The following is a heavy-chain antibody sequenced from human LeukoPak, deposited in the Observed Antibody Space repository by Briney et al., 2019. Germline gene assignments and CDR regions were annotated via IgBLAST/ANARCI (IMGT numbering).Heavy chain of an antibody. CDR1: GYSFTSYW. D-gene: IGHD6-13*01. V-gene: IGHV5-51*01. Sequence: GESLKISCKGSGYSFTSYWIGWVRQMPGKGLEWMGIIYPGDSDTRYSPSFQGQVTISADKSITTAYLQWSSLKASDTAMYYCARAAAGSGRYYYYGMDVWGQGTTVTVSS. J-gene: IGHJ6*02. CDR3: ARAAAGSGRYYYYGMDV. CDR2: IYPGDSDT.